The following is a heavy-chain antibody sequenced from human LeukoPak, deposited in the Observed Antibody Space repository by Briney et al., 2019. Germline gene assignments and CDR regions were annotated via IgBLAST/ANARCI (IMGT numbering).Heavy chain of an antibody. Sequence: GGSLRLSCAASGFTFSSYWMHWVRQAPGKGLVWVSRINSDGSSTSYADSVKGRFTISRDNAKNTLYLQMNSLRAEDTAVYYCARGGITMVPDYWGQGTLVTVSS. J-gene: IGHJ4*02. CDR3: ARGGITMVPDY. V-gene: IGHV3-74*01. CDR2: INSDGSST. D-gene: IGHD3-10*01. CDR1: GFTFSSYW.